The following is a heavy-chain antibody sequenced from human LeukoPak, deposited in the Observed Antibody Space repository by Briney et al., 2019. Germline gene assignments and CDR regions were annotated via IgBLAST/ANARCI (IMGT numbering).Heavy chain of an antibody. J-gene: IGHJ4*02. CDR2: IDYNGST. CDR3: AGQYGKVGHTNI. CDR1: GASISNSIYY. Sequence: PSETLSLTCTVSGASISNSIYYWGWIRQPPGKGLEWIGSIDYNGSTYFNPSLKSRVIISVDTSKNHFSLKLSSVTAADTALYYCAGQYGKVGHTNIWGQGTLVTVSS. D-gene: IGHD1-26*01. V-gene: IGHV4-39*01.